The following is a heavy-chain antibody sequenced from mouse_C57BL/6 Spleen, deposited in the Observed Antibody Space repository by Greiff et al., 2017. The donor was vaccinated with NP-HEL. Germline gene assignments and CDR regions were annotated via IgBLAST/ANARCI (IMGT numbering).Heavy chain of an antibody. J-gene: IGHJ2*01. CDR2: IYPGGGYT. V-gene: IGHV1-63*01. Sequence: QVQLQQSGAELVRPGTSVKMSCKASGYTFTNYWIGWAKQRPGHGLEWIGDIYPGGGYTNYNEKFKGKATLTADKSSSTAYMQISSLTSEDSAIYYCARLDYSNFYYFDYWGQGTTLTVSS. CDR1: GYTFTNYW. CDR3: ARLDYSNFYYFDY. D-gene: IGHD2-5*01.